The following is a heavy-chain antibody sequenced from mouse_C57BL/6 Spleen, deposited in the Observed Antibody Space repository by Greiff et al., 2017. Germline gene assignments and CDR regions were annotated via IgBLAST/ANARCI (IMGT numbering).Heavy chain of an antibody. D-gene: IGHD1-1*01. J-gene: IGHJ2*01. Sequence: VQLQQSGPELVKPGASVKISCKASGYAFSSSWMNWVKQRPGKGLEWIGRIYPGDGDTNYNGKFKGKATLTADKSSSTAYMQLSSLTSEDSAVYFCALYCSGSSYDDFGDWGQGTTLTVSS. CDR1: GYAFSSSW. CDR2: IYPGDGDT. CDR3: ALYCSGSSYDDFGD. V-gene: IGHV1-82*01.